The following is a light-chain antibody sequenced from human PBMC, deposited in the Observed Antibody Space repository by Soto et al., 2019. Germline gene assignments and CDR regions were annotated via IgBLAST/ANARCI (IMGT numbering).Light chain of an antibody. J-gene: IGKJ4*01. Sequence: DIQMTQSPSTLSASVGDRVTITCRANQSISSWLAWYQQKPGKAPNLLISEGSTLQSGVPSRFSGNGSGTEFTLTISSLQPDDLATYFCQQYNSSPLTFGGGTKVEIK. V-gene: IGKV1-5*01. CDR3: QQYNSSPLT. CDR2: EGS. CDR1: QSISSW.